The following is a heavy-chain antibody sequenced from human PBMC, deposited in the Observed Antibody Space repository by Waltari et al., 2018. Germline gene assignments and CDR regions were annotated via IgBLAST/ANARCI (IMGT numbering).Heavy chain of an antibody. V-gene: IGHV1-2*02. CDR1: GYTFTGYY. D-gene: IGHD4-17*01. CDR3: ARVPMTTVTYFDY. Sequence: QVQLVQSGAEVKKPGGSVKVSCKASGYTFTGYYMHRVRQAPGQGLEWMGWINPTSGGTNYAQKFQGRVTMTRDTSISTAYMELSRLRSDDTAVYYCARVPMTTVTYFDYWGQGTLVTVSS. J-gene: IGHJ4*02. CDR2: INPTSGGT.